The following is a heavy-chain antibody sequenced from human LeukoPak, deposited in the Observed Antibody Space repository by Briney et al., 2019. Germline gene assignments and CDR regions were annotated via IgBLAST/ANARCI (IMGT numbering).Heavy chain of an antibody. D-gene: IGHD6-6*01. CDR1: GFTFSSYS. Sequence: AGGSLRLSCAASGFTFSSYSMNWVRQAPGKGLEWVSSISSSSSYIYYADSVKGRFTISRDNAKNSLYLQMNSLRVEDTAVYYCARVYSSSSGKNAFDVWGQGTMVTVSS. J-gene: IGHJ3*01. V-gene: IGHV3-21*04. CDR2: ISSSSSYI. CDR3: ARVYSSSSGKNAFDV.